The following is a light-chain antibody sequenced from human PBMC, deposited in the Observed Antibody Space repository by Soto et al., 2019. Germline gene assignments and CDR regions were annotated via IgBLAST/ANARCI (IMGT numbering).Light chain of an antibody. CDR3: QQYGSSPSWT. J-gene: IGKJ1*01. CDR2: GAS. CDR1: QRVISNY. V-gene: IGKV3-20*01. Sequence: IVLTHAPCTLSLCPLERATFSCMAIQRVISNYLSCYQQKPGQAPSLLIYGASSRATGIPDRFSGSGSGTDFTLTINRLEPEDFAVYYCQQYGSSPSWTFGQGTKVDIK.